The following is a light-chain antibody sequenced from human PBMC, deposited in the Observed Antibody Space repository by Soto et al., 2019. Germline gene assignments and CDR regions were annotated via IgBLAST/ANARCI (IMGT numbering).Light chain of an antibody. CDR1: QSVNSNY. V-gene: IGKV3-20*01. CDR3: QKYDESFRT. Sequence: EIVLTQSPGTLSLSPGERATLSCRASQSVNSNYLAWYQQKPGQSPRVLMYGTSNRATGIPDRFSGSGSGTDFTLTISRLETEDFAVYYCQKYDESFRTFGQGTKVEIK. CDR2: GTS. J-gene: IGKJ1*01.